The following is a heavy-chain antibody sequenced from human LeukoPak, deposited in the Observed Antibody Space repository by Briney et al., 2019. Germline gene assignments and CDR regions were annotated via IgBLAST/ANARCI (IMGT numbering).Heavy chain of an antibody. Sequence: SETLSLTCAVSGGSISSGGYSWSRIRQPPGTGLEWIGYIYHSGSTYYNPSLKSRVTISVDRSKNQFSLKLSSVTAADTAVYYCARAPRLVATIYYFDYWGQGTLVTVSS. CDR2: IYHSGST. V-gene: IGHV4-30-2*01. J-gene: IGHJ4*02. CDR3: ARAPRLVATIYYFDY. D-gene: IGHD5-12*01. CDR1: GGSISSGGYS.